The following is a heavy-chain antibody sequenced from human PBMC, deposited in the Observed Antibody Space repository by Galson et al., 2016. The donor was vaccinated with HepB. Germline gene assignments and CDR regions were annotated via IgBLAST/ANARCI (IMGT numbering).Heavy chain of an antibody. J-gene: IGHJ3*01. Sequence: SVKVSCKASGGPFSNSAFSWVRQAPGQGLEWMGGIIPAFGTTDFAQRFQGRVTITADESTSTVYMEMSSLTFEDTAIYFCAKPQDTIRYYYHALDVWGQGTMVTVSS. CDR3: AKPQDTIRYYYHALDV. CDR1: GGPFSNSA. V-gene: IGHV1-69*13. D-gene: IGHD3-10*01. CDR2: IIPAFGTT.